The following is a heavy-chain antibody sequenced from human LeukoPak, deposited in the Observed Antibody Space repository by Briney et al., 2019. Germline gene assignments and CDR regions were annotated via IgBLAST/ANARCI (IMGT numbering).Heavy chain of an antibody. CDR2: ITTSSTYM. V-gene: IGHV3-21*01. CDR1: GFAFNSYS. J-gene: IGHJ4*02. CDR3: ARHRYYFDY. Sequence: KSGGSLRLSCAASGFAFNSYSMNWVRQAPGEGLEWVASITTSSTYMHYADSVKGRFTISRDNAKNSLYQQMNSLRADDTAVYFCARHRYYFDYWGQGTLVTVSS.